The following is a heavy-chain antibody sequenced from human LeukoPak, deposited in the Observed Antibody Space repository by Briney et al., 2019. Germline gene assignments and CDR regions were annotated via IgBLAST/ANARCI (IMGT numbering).Heavy chain of an antibody. CDR1: GGSFSGYY. V-gene: IGHV4-34*01. Sequence: PSETLSLTCAVYGGSFSGYYWSWIRQPPGKGLEWIGEINHSGSTNYNPSLKSRVTISVDTSKNQFSLKLSPVTAADTAVYYCASIGYCSSTSCYYFDYWGQGTLVTVSS. J-gene: IGHJ4*02. CDR3: ASIGYCSSTSCYYFDY. CDR2: INHSGST. D-gene: IGHD2-2*01.